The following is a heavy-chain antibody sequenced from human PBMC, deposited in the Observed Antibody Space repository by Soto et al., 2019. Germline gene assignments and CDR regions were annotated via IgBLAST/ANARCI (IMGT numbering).Heavy chain of an antibody. CDR1: GFTFSNAW. Sequence: PGGSLRLSCAASGFTFSNAWMNWVRQAPGKGLEWVGRIKSKTDGGTTDYAAPVKGRFTISRDDSKNTLYLQMNSLKTEDTAVYYCTTDGLYSSGWYRGKDFDYWGQGTLVTVSS. J-gene: IGHJ4*02. CDR3: TTDGLYSSGWYRGKDFDY. D-gene: IGHD6-19*01. CDR2: IKSKTDGGTT. V-gene: IGHV3-15*07.